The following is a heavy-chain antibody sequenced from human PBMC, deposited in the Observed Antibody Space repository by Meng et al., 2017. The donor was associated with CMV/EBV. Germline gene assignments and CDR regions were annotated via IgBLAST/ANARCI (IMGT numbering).Heavy chain of an antibody. CDR2: IYSGGST. CDR1: GFTVSSNY. Sequence: EGHLVRAGGGLGQTGGSLRLSCAASGFTVSSNYMSWVRQAPGKGLEWVSVIYSGGSTYYADSVKGRFTISRDNSKNTLYLQMNSLRAEDTAVYFCAREGDGYDKAPYWGQGTLVTVSS. D-gene: IGHD5-24*01. V-gene: IGHV3-66*01. J-gene: IGHJ4*02. CDR3: AREGDGYDKAPY.